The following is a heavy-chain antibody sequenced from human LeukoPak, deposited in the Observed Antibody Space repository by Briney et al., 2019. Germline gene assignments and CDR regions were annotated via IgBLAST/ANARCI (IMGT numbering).Heavy chain of an antibody. CDR2: INPSGGST. J-gene: IGHJ5*02. Sequence: GASVKVSCKASGYTFTSYYMHWVRQAPGQGLEWMGIINPSGGSTSYAQKFQGRVTMTRDMSTSTVYMELSSLRSEDTAVYYCARDPVEYYDSSTYNWFDPWGQGTLVTVSS. D-gene: IGHD3-22*01. V-gene: IGHV1-46*01. CDR1: GYTFTSYY. CDR3: ARDPVEYYDSSTYNWFDP.